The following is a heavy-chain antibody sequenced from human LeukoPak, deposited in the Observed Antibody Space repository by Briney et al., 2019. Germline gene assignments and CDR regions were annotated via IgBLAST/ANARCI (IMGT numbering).Heavy chain of an antibody. CDR2: IRSKAYGGTT. J-gene: IGHJ4*02. Sequence: GGSLRLSCTASGFTFGDYAMSWVRQAPGKGLEWVGFIRSKAYGGTTEYAASVKGRFTISRDDSKSIAYLQMNSLKTEDTAVYYCTRDRSPEVAGTFDYWGQGTLVTVSS. CDR3: TRDRSPEVAGTFDY. CDR1: GFTFGDYA. V-gene: IGHV3-49*04. D-gene: IGHD6-19*01.